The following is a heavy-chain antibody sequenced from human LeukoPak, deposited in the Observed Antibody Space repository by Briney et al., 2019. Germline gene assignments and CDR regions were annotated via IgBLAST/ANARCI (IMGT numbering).Heavy chain of an antibody. CDR1: GFTFSDFY. V-gene: IGHV3-7*01. Sequence: GGSLRLSCAASGFTFSDFYMSWVLQAPGKGLEWVANIKKDGSERSYVDSVRDRFTISRDNAKNSLYLQMNSLRAEDTAMYYCARGGWSGYFIYWGQGALVTVSS. D-gene: IGHD1-1*01. J-gene: IGHJ4*02. CDR3: ARGGWSGYFIY. CDR2: IKKDGSER.